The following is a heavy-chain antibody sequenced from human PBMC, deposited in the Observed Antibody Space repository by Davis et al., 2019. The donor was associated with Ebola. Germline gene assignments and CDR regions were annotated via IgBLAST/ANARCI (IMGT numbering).Heavy chain of an antibody. J-gene: IGHJ4*02. V-gene: IGHV3-72*01. CDR2: SRNRDSRYNT. CDR1: GFTVSSNY. CDR3: VTENWYRFES. D-gene: IGHD1/OR15-1a*01. Sequence: GESLKISCAASGFTVSSNYMDWVRLTPGQGLEWVGLSRNRDSRYNTEYAASVRGRFTISRDDSKKSLYLQMNSLRTEDTAVYYCVTENWYRFESWGQGTLVTVSS.